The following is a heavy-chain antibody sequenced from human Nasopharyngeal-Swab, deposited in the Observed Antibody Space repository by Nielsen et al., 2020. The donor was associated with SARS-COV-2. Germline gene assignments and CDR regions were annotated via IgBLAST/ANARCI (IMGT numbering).Heavy chain of an antibody. J-gene: IGHJ4*02. CDR3: AKDRGDFWSGYYPSFAY. Sequence: GGSLRLSCAASGFTFSSYWMSWVRQAPGKGLEWVANIKQDGSEKYYVDSVKGRYTISRDNSKKTLYLQMNSLRAEDTAVYYCAKDRGDFWSGYYPSFAYWGQGTLVTVSS. D-gene: IGHD3-3*01. V-gene: IGHV3-7*03. CDR1: GFTFSSYW. CDR2: IKQDGSEK.